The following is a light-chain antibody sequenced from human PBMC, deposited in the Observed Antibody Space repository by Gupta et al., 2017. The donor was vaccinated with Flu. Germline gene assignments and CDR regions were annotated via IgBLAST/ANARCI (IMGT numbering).Light chain of an antibody. J-gene: IGKJ2*01. Sequence: PSSLSASVGDRVNISCRATQYISNYLNWYQQKAGKAPHLLILSASRLQSGVPSRFSGSGSGTDFTLIISGLQAEDFTTYYCQQSFTIPRTFGQGTRLELK. CDR3: QQSFTIPRT. CDR2: SAS. CDR1: QYISNY. V-gene: IGKV1-39*01.